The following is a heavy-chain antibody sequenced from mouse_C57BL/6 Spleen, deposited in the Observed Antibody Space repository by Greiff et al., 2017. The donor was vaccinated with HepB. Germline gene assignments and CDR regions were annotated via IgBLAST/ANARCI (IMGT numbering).Heavy chain of an antibody. J-gene: IGHJ2*01. V-gene: IGHV1-69*01. D-gene: IGHD2-5*01. CDR2: IDPSDSYT. CDR3: ARSDSNYYFDY. Sequence: QVQLQQPGAELVMPGASVKLSCKASGYTFTSYWMHWVKQRPGQGLEWIGEIDPSDSYTNYNQKFKGKSTLTVDKSSSTAYMQLSSLTSEDSAVYYCARSDSNYYFDYWGQGTTLTVYS. CDR1: GYTFTSYW.